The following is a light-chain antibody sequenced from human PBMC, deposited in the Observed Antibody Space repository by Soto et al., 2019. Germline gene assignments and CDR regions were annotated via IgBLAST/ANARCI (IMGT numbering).Light chain of an antibody. J-gene: IGKJ1*01. CDR3: EQNKECPGT. CDR2: DAS. Sequence: ERVMIAAPRNVFVSAKGEGTVSCRASQSVKSNLAWYQQKPGQAPRLLIYDASTRATGIPVRFSVSGSGTAFTLTIRSLQSEDFGIYYCEQNKECPGTCGQGTKVDI. CDR1: QSVKSN. V-gene: IGKV3-15*01.